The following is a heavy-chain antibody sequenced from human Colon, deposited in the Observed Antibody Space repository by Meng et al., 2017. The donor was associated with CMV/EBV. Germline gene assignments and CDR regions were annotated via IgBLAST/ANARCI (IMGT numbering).Heavy chain of an antibody. J-gene: IGHJ4*02. CDR3: ARIMDVLLWFGEEDF. CDR2: VAAHVSSHGDNK. Sequence: RFHAMHCVRQAPGKGLEWLAVVAAHVSSHGDNKYYADSVRGRVTISRDTSNNTLFLQMDSLRPDDTGLYYCARIMDVLLWFGEEDFWGQGTLVTFSS. D-gene: IGHD3-10*01. V-gene: IGHV3-30-3*01. CDR1: RFHA.